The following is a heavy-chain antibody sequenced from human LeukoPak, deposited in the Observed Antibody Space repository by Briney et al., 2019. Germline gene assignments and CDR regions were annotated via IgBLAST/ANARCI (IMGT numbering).Heavy chain of an antibody. D-gene: IGHD6-19*01. CDR1: GGSFSGYY. V-gene: IGHV4-34*01. CDR2: INHSGST. J-gene: IGHJ4*02. Sequence: PSETLSLTCAVYGGSFSGYYWSWIRQPPGKGLEWIGEINHSGSTNYNPSLKSRVTISVDTSKNQFSLKLSSVTAADTAVYYCAITGVAGRPTSFDYWAREPWSPSPQ. CDR3: AITGVAGRPTSFDY.